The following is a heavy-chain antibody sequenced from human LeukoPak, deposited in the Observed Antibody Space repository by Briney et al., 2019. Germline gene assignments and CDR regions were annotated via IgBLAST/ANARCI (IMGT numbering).Heavy chain of an antibody. V-gene: IGHV3-66*04. CDR2: IYSGGST. CDR1: GFTFSSYA. D-gene: IGHD2-2*01. CDR3: ARQGGIVVVPAANYFDY. J-gene: IGHJ4*02. Sequence: GGSLRLSCAASGFTFSSYAMHWVRQAPGKGLEWVSVIYSGGSTYYADSVKGRFTISRDNSKNTLYLQMNSLRAEDTAVYYCARQGGIVVVPAANYFDYWGQGTLVTVSS.